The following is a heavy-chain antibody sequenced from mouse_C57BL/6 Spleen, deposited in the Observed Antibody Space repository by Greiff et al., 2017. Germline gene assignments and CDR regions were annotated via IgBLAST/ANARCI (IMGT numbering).Heavy chain of an antibody. Sequence: VKLQQPGAELVMPGASVKLSCKASGYTFTSYWMHWVKQRPGQGLEWIGEIDPSDSYTNYNQKFKGKSTLTVYKSSSTAYMQLSSLTSEDSAVYYCARGGYLFAYWGQGTLVTVSA. CDR3: ARGGYLFAY. CDR2: IDPSDSYT. D-gene: IGHD2-3*01. V-gene: IGHV1-69*01. CDR1: GYTFTSYW. J-gene: IGHJ3*01.